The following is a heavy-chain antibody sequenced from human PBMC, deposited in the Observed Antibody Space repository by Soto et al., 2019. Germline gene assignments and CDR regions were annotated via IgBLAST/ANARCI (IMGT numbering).Heavy chain of an antibody. CDR1: GGTFSSYA. J-gene: IGHJ2*01. Sequence: QVQLVQSGAEVKKPGSSVKVSCKASGGTFSSYAISWVRQAPGQGLEWMGGIIPIFGTANYAQKLQGRVTITADESTSTAYMELSSLRSEDTAVYYCARGPQAQYSSSSVWYFDLWGRGTLVTVSS. D-gene: IGHD6-6*01. V-gene: IGHV1-69*01. CDR2: IIPIFGTA. CDR3: ARGPQAQYSSSSVWYFDL.